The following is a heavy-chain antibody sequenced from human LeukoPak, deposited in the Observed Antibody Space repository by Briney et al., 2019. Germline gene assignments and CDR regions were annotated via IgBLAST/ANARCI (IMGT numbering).Heavy chain of an antibody. CDR1: GGSFSGYY. CDR3: ARGSTDLPYCSGGSCYYDY. J-gene: IGHJ4*02. CDR2: INHSGST. V-gene: IGHV4-34*01. D-gene: IGHD2-15*01. Sequence: SETLSLTCAVYGGSFSGYYWSWIRQPPGKGLEWIGEINHSGSTNYNPSLKSRVTISVDTSKNQFSLKLSSVTAADTAVYYCARGSTDLPYCSGGSCYYDYWGQGTLVTVSS.